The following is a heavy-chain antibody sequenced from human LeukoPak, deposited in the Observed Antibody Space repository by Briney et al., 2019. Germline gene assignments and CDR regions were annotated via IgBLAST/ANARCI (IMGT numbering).Heavy chain of an antibody. Sequence: ASVKVSCKASGYTFTSYDINWVRQATGQGLEWMEWINPNSGNTGYAQKFQGRVTMTRNTSISTAYMELSSLRSEDTAVYYCARETSLGYCSGGSCYSYWFDPWGQGTLVTVSS. V-gene: IGHV1-8*01. CDR1: GYTFTSYD. J-gene: IGHJ5*02. D-gene: IGHD2-15*01. CDR3: ARETSLGYCSGGSCYSYWFDP. CDR2: INPNSGNT.